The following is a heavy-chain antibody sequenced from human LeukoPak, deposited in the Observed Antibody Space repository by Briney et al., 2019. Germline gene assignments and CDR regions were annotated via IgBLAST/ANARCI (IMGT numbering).Heavy chain of an antibody. J-gene: IGHJ6*02. CDR2: IYYSGST. CDR3: ARHLALYGMDV. V-gene: IGHV4-4*02. Sequence: PSGTLSLTCAVSGGSISSSNWWSWVRQPPGKGLEWIGEIYYSGSTNYNPSLKSRVTISVDTSKNQFSLKLSSVTAADTAVYYCARHLALYGMDVWGQGTTVTVSS. CDR1: GGSISSSNW.